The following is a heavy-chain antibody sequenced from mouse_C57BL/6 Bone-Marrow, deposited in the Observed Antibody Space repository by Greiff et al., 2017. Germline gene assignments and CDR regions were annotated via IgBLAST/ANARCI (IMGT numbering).Heavy chain of an antibody. Sequence: EVKLQESGPELVKPGASVKIPCKASGYTFTDYNMDWVKQSHGKSLEWIGDINPNNGGTIYNQKFKGKATLTVDKSSSTAYMELRSLTSEDTAGYYCARRAYYSNYDYFDYWGQGTTLTVSS. CDR2: INPNNGGT. D-gene: IGHD2-5*01. CDR1: GYTFTDYN. V-gene: IGHV1-18*01. J-gene: IGHJ2*01. CDR3: ARRAYYSNYDYFDY.